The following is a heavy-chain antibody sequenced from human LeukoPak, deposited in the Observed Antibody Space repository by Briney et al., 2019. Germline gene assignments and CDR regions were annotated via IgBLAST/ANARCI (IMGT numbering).Heavy chain of an antibody. Sequence: SCKASGFTFSNYWMHWVRQAPGKGLVWVSRINSDGSSTTYADSVKSRFTVSRDNAKNTLYLQMNSLRADDTAVYYCAXXXXXXEQWLVTWFDPWGQGTLVTVSS. J-gene: IGHJ5*02. CDR3: AXXXXXXEQWLVTWFDP. D-gene: IGHD6-19*01. CDR2: INSDGSST. CDR1: GFTFSNYW. V-gene: IGHV3-74*01.